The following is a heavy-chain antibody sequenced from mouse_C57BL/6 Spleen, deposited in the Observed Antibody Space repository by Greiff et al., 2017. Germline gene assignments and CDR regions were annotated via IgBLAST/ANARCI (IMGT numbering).Heavy chain of an antibody. CDR2: IRNKANGYTT. CDR1: GFTFTDYY. V-gene: IGHV7-3*01. CDR3: ARGGRGWYFDV. Sequence: DVMLVESGGGLVQPGGSLSLSCAASGFTFTDYYMSWVRQPPGKALEWLGFIRNKANGYTTEYSASVKGRFTISRDNSQSILYLQMNALRAEDSATYYCARGGRGWYFDVWGTGTTVTVSS. J-gene: IGHJ1*03.